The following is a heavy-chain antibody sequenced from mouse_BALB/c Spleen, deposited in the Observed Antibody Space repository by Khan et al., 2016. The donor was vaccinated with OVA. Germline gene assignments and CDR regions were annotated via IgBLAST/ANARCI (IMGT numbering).Heavy chain of an antibody. CDR3: AREEALYYFDY. J-gene: IGHJ2*01. CDR2: IYPGTNNT. D-gene: IGHD3-2*02. Sequence: QVQLQQSGAELVRPGASVKLSCKTSGYIFTNYWIHWVKQRSGKGLEWIARIYPGTNNTYYNEKFKDKATLTADKSSSTAYMQLSSLKSEDSAVYFCAREEALYYFDYWGQGTTLTVSS. V-gene: IGHV1-76*01. CDR1: GYIFTNYW.